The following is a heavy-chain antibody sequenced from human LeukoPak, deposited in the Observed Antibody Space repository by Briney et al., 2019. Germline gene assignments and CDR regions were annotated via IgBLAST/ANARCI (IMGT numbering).Heavy chain of an antibody. CDR3: ARDRSYSSGWYKNAFDI. V-gene: IGHV1-69*13. D-gene: IGHD6-19*01. CDR1: GGTFSSYA. Sequence: SVKVSCKASGGTFSSYAISWVRQAPGQGLEWMGGIIPIFGTANYAQKFQGRVTITADESTSTAYMELSSLRSGDTAVYYCARDRSYSSGWYKNAFDIWGQGTMVTVSS. J-gene: IGHJ3*02. CDR2: IIPIFGTA.